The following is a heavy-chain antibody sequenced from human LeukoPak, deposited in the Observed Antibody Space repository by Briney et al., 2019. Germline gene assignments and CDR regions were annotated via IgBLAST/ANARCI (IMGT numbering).Heavy chain of an antibody. CDR3: ARGPRITVSGPSDY. D-gene: IGHD6-19*01. CDR2: IKSKSGET. V-gene: IGHV1-2*02. J-gene: IGHJ4*02. Sequence: ASVKVSCKASGYTFTDYYMHWVRQAPGQGLEWMGWIKSKSGETNYAQKFQGRVAMTGDTSITTVYMELSWLRSDDTAVYYCARGPRITVSGPSDYWGQGTLVTVSS. CDR1: GYTFTDYY.